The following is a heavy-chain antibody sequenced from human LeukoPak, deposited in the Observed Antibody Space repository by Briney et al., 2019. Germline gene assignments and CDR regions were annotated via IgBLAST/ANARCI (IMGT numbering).Heavy chain of an antibody. CDR1: GFAFSSYR. J-gene: IGHJ4*02. CDR2: IKQDGSEK. V-gene: IGHV3-7*01. CDR3: ARERQVDFWGGYYLDY. D-gene: IGHD3-3*01. Sequence: GGSLRLSCAASGFAFSSYRMSWVRQAPGKGLEWVANIKQDGSEKYYVDSVKGRFTISRDNAKNSLYLQMNSLRAEDTAVYYCARERQVDFWGGYYLDYWGQGTLVTVSS.